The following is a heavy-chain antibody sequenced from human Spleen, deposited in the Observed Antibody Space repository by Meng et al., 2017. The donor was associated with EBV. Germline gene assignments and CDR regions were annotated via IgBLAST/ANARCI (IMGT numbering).Heavy chain of an antibody. CDR3: ARPNVNSGYYFFDY. CDR1: GDTFTGYV. V-gene: IGHV1-69*06. D-gene: IGHD3-22*01. J-gene: IGHJ4*02. Sequence: QARMVASGGEGKKAGSSVKVSCKTSGDTFTGYVISWVRQAPGRGLEWMGGINPIFGTTDYAQKFEDRVTLSADKSTTTVYMELTSLTSEDAAIYYCARPNVNSGYYFFDYWGQGTLVTVSS. CDR2: INPIFGTT.